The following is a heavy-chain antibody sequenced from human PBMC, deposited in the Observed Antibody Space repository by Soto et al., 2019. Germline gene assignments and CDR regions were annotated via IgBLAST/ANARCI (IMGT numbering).Heavy chain of an antibody. J-gene: IGHJ4*02. V-gene: IGHV3-33*01. CDR3: ARDRGHIVATTPDY. CDR2: IWYDGSNK. Sequence: GGSLRLSCAASGFTFSSYGMHWVRQAPGKGLEWVAVIWYDGSNKYYADSVKGRFTISRDNSKNTLYLQMNSLRAEDTAVYYCARDRGHIVATTPDYWGQGTLVTVSS. D-gene: IGHD5-12*01. CDR1: GFTFSSYG.